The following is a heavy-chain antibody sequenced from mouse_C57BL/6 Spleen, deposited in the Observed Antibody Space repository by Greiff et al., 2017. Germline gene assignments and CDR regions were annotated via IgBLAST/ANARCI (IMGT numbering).Heavy chain of an antibody. D-gene: IGHD1-1*02. Sequence: DVKLQESGPELVKPGASVKIPCKASGYTFTDYNMDWVKQSHGKSLEWIGDINPNNGGTIYNQKFKGKATLTVDKSSSTAYMELRSLTSEDTAVYYCARSTMPRETWFAYWGQGTLVTVSA. CDR3: ARSTMPRETWFAY. V-gene: IGHV1-18*01. CDR2: INPNNGGT. J-gene: IGHJ3*01. CDR1: GYTFTDYN.